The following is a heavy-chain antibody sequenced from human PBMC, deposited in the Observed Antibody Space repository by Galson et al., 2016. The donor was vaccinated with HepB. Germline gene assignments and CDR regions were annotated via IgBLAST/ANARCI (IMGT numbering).Heavy chain of an antibody. CDR2: ISGSGGST. J-gene: IGHJ6*02. Sequence: SLRLSCAASGFTFSSYAMNWVRQAPGKGLEWVSSISGSGGSTYYADSVKGRFTISRDNSKNTLYLQMNSLRAEDTALYYCAKNSSAYYYVSFYYYAMDVWGQGTMVTVS. V-gene: IGHV3-23*01. CDR1: GFTFSSYA. D-gene: IGHD3-22*01. CDR3: AKNSSAYYYVSFYYYAMDV.